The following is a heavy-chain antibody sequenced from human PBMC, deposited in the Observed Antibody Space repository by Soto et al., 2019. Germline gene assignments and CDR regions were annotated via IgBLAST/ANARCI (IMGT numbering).Heavy chain of an antibody. CDR1: GFTFSSYA. CDR3: AKDLSPLHN. V-gene: IGHV3-23*01. J-gene: IGHJ4*02. CDR2: ISDSGGRT. Sequence: EVQVLESGGGLVQPGGSLRLSCAASGFTFSSYAMGWVRQAPGKGLEWVSGISDSGGRTYYADSVQGRFTISRDNSKNTVHLQMNSLRAEDTAVYYCAKDLSPLHNWGQGALVPVSS.